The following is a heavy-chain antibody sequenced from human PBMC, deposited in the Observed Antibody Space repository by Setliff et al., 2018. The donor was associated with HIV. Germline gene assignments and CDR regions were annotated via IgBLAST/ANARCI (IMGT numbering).Heavy chain of an antibody. V-gene: IGHV3-23*01. CDR1: GLNFIDAFA. J-gene: IGHJ3*01. D-gene: IGHD3-16*02. CDR2: ISGGGGSK. CDR3: ATFLRSGELSLFPDGFNL. Sequence: GGSLRLSCTVSGLNFIDAFAMTWVRQAPGTGLEWIATISGGGGSKYYADSVKGRFIISRDNFKDTLYLQTDSLRAEDTAVYYCATFLRSGELSLFPDGFNLWGQGTLVTVSS.